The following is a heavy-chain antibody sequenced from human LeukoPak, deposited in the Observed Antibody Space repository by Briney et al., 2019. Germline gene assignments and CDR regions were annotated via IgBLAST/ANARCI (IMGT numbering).Heavy chain of an antibody. CDR1: GFTFSNHG. D-gene: IGHD7-27*01. CDR3: ADIWGSLGY. Sequence: GRSLRLSCAASGFTFSNHGMHWVRQAPGKGLEWVAVISYDGSNKYYADSVKGRFTISRDNSKNTLYLQMNSLRAEDTAVYYCADIWGSLGYWGQGTLVTVSS. CDR2: ISYDGSNK. J-gene: IGHJ4*02. V-gene: IGHV3-30*03.